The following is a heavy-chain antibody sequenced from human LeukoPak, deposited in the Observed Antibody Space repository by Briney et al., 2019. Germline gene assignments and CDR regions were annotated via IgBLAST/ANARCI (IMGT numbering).Heavy chain of an antibody. CDR3: ARDKGNRYYFDY. CDR2: ISWDGGST. CDR1: GLAFDDYT. J-gene: IGHJ4*02. V-gene: IGHV3-43*01. Sequence: GGSLRLSCAASGLAFDDYTMHWVRQAPGKGLEWVSLISWDGGSTCYADSVKGRFTISRDNSRNSLYLQMNSLRAEDTAVYYCARDKGNRYYFDYWGQGTLVTVSS. D-gene: IGHD2/OR15-2a*01.